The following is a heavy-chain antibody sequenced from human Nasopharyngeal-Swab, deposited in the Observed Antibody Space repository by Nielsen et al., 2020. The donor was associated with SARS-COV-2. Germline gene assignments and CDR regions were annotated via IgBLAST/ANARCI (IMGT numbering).Heavy chain of an antibody. V-gene: IGHV4-34*01. CDR3: AREGPSIAARPGWFDS. D-gene: IGHD6-6*01. Sequence: SETLSLTCAVYGGSFSGYYWSWIRQPPGKGREWIGEINHSGSTYYNPSLKSRVTISVDTSKNQFSLKLSSVTAADTAVYYCAREGPSIAARPGWFDSWGQGTLVTVSS. CDR1: GGSFSGYY. J-gene: IGHJ5*01. CDR2: INHSGST.